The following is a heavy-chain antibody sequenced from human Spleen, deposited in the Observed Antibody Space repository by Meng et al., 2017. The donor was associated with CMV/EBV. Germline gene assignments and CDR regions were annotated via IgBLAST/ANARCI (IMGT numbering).Heavy chain of an antibody. CDR3: AKNAMVRGYGMDV. D-gene: IGHD3-10*01. CDR2: IRSKAYGGTT. J-gene: IGHJ6*02. CDR1: GFTFGDYA. Sequence: GESLKISCTASGFTFGDYAMSWVRQAPGKGLEWVGFIRSKAYGGTTEYAASVKGRFTISRDDSKSIAYLQMNSLKTEDTAVYYCAKNAMVRGYGMDVWGQGTTVTVSS. V-gene: IGHV3-49*04.